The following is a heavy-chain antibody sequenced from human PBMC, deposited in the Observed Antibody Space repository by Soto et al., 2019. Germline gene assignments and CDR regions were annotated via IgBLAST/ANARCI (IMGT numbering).Heavy chain of an antibody. CDR2: IKSKTDGGTT. Sequence: GGSLRLSCAASGFTFSNAWMSWVRQAPGKGLEWVGRIKSKTDGGTTDYAAPVKGRFTISRDDSKNTLYLQMNSLKTEDTAVYYCTTDHSIAIFGAVIAPPSSAGYYGMDVWGQGTTVTVSS. J-gene: IGHJ6*02. CDR3: TTDHSIAIFGAVIAPPSSAGYYGMDV. V-gene: IGHV3-15*01. D-gene: IGHD3-3*01. CDR1: GFTFSNAW.